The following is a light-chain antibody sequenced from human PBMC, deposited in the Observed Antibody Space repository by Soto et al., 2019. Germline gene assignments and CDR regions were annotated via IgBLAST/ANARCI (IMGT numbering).Light chain of an antibody. CDR1: QSISSS. J-gene: IGKJ1*01. V-gene: IGKV1-39*01. CDR3: QQSYSTPT. CDR2: AAS. Sequence: DIQMTQSPSSLSASVGDRVTITCRASQSISSSLNWYQQKPGKAPKLLIYAASSLLSGVPSRVSGSGSGTDLTLSISRRQPEDFATYYCQQSYSTPTFGQGTKVEIK.